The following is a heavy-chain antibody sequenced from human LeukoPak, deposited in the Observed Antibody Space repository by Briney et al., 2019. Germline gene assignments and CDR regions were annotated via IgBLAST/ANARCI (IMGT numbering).Heavy chain of an antibody. D-gene: IGHD6-13*01. Sequence: SETLSLTCAVYGGSFSGYYWSWIRQPPGKGLEWIGEINHSGSTNYNPSLKSRVTISVDTSKNQFSLKLSSVTAADTAVYYCARHGGIAAAGTADYWGQGTLVTVSS. J-gene: IGHJ4*02. CDR1: GGSFSGYY. CDR2: INHSGST. V-gene: IGHV4-34*01. CDR3: ARHGGIAAAGTADY.